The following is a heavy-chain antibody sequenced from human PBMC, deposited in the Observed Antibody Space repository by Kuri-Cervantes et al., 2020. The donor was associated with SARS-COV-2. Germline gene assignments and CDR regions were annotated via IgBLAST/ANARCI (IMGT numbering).Heavy chain of an antibody. D-gene: IGHD5-18*01. J-gene: IGHJ4*02. CDR3: ARDSPTWIHTFDY. V-gene: IGHV1-2*04. CDR2: INPNSGGT. CDR1: GYTFTGYY. Sequence: ASVKVSCKASGYTFTGYYMHWVRQAPGQGLEWMGWINPNSGGTNYAQKFQGWVTMTRDTSISTAYMELSRLRSDDTAVYYCARDSPTWIHTFDYWGQGTLVTVSS.